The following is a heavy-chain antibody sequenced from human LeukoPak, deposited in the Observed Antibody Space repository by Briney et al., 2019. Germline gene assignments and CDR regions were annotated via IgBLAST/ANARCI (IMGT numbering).Heavy chain of an antibody. CDR2: ISGSGGST. CDR3: AKGFGDRNDILTGVTEAFDI. J-gene: IGHJ3*02. D-gene: IGHD3-9*01. Sequence: PGGSLRLSCAASGFTFSSYAMSWVRQAPGKGLEWVSAISGSGGSTYYADSVKGRFTISRDNSKNTLYLQVNSLRAEDTAVYYCAKGFGDRNDILTGVTEAFDIWGQGTMVTVSS. CDR1: GFTFSSYA. V-gene: IGHV3-23*01.